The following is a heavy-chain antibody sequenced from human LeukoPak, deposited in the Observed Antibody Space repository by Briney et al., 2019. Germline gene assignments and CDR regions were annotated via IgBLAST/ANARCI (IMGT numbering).Heavy chain of an antibody. CDR3: AGHHPRNTVDF. J-gene: IGHJ4*02. CDR1: GGSFSGYY. D-gene: IGHD2/OR15-2a*01. Sequence: SETLSLTCAVYGGSFSGYYWSWIRQPPGKGLEWIAYISDIGSINYNPSLKSRVTISLDTSKNQFSLKLSSMTAADTAVYYCAGHHPRNTVDFWGQGTLVTVSS. CDR2: ISDIGSI. V-gene: IGHV4-59*08.